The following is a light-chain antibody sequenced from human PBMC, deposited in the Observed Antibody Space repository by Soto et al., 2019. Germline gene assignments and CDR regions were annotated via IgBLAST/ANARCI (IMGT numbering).Light chain of an antibody. Sequence: EIVMTQSPATLSVSPGERATLSCRASQSVSSNLAWYQQKPGQAPRLLLCGASTRATGIPGRFSGSGSGTEFTLTISSLQSEDFAVYYCQQHNYWPSFGQGTKLEIK. V-gene: IGKV3-15*01. CDR2: GAS. CDR3: QQHNYWPS. J-gene: IGKJ2*01. CDR1: QSVSSN.